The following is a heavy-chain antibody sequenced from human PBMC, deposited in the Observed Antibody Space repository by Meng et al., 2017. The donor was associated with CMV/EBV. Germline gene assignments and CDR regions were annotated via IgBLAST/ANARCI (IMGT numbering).Heavy chain of an antibody. CDR2: IRYDGSNK. CDR3: ARDFWSGYYTYYGMDV. CDR1: GFTCSNYD. Sequence: GESLKISCAASGFTCSNYDMHWVRQAPGKGLDWVAFIRYDGSNKHYADSVKGRFTISRDNSKNSLYLQMNSLRAEDTAVYYCARDFWSGYYTYYGMDVWGQGTTVTVSS. J-gene: IGHJ6*02. D-gene: IGHD3-3*01. V-gene: IGHV3-30*02.